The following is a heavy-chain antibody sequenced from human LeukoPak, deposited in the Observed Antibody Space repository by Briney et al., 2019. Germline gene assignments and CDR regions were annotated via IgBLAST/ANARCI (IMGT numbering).Heavy chain of an antibody. Sequence: ASVKVSCKASGYTFTGYYMHWVRQAPGQGLEWMGWINPNSGGTNYAQKFQGRVTMTRDTSISTAYMELSRLRSDDTAVYYCAKGRVKEYYYDSSGYYYDYWGQGTLVTVSS. J-gene: IGHJ4*02. CDR2: INPNSGGT. CDR1: GYTFTGYY. V-gene: IGHV1-2*02. CDR3: AKGRVKEYYYDSSGYYYDY. D-gene: IGHD3-22*01.